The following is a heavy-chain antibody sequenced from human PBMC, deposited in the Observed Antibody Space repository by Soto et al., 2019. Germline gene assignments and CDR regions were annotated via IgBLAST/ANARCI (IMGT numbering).Heavy chain of an antibody. Sequence: QVQLVQSGAEVKKPGSSVKVSCKASGGTFSTYTIIWVRQAPGQGLEWMGRIIPMLDITNNAQRFQGRVTITADKSTSKAYLELSSLRSEDTAVYYCTLGSWSAETFEIWGRGTMVTVSS. D-gene: IGHD6-13*01. CDR3: TLGSWSAETFEI. CDR2: IIPMLDIT. J-gene: IGHJ3*02. CDR1: GGTFSTYT. V-gene: IGHV1-69*02.